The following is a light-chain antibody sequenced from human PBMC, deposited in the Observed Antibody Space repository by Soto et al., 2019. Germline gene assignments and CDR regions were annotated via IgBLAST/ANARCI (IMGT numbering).Light chain of an antibody. V-gene: IGLV2-14*01. Sequence: QSVLAQPASVSGSPGQSITVSCTGTSSDVGLYDYVSWYQQRPGKAPKLMIYEVRYRPSGVSNRFSGSKSGNTASLTISGLQAEDEADYYCCSYTRTSNHYFFGSGTKVTV. J-gene: IGLJ1*01. CDR2: EVR. CDR3: CSYTRTSNHYF. CDR1: SSDVGLYDY.